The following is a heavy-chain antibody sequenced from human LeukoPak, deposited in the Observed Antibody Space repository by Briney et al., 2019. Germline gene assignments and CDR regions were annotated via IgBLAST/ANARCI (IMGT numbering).Heavy chain of an antibody. CDR1: GGTFSSYA. CDR3: ARDPGYSCGYLHPFDY. V-gene: IGHV1-69*05. D-gene: IGHD5-18*01. Sequence: SVKVSCKASGGTFSSYAISWVRQAPGQGLEWMGRIIPIFGTANYAQKFQGRVTITTDESTSTAYMELSSLRSEDTAVYYCARDPGYSCGYLHPFDYWGQGTLVTVSS. J-gene: IGHJ4*02. CDR2: IIPIFGTA.